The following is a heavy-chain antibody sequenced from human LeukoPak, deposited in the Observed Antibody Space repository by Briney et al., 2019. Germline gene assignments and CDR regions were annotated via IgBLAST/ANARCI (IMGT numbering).Heavy chain of an antibody. CDR1: GFTFSSYS. V-gene: IGHV3-21*01. D-gene: IGHD3-22*01. Sequence: GGSLRLSCAASGFTFSSYSMNWVRQAPGKGLEWVSSISSSSSYIYYADSVKGRFTISRDNAKNSLYLQMNSLRAEDTAVYYCARDRKYYDSSGYEVWGQGTLVTVSS. J-gene: IGHJ4*02. CDR2: ISSSSSYI. CDR3: ARDRKYYDSSGYEV.